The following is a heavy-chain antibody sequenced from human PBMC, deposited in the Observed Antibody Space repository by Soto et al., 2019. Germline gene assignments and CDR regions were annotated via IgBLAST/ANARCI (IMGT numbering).Heavy chain of an antibody. Sequence: GESLKISCKGSDYGFAVYWIAWVRQMPGKGLEWMGIIYPGDSDTRYSPSFQGQVTISADKSITTTYLQWSSLKASDTAIYYCARLFDTSGWYDYWGQGTLVTVSS. CDR3: ARLFDTSGWYDY. CDR2: IYPGDSDT. D-gene: IGHD6-19*01. J-gene: IGHJ4*02. V-gene: IGHV5-51*01. CDR1: DYGFAVYW.